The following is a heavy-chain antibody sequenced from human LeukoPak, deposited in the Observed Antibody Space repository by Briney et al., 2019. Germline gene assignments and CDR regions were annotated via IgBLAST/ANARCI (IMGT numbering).Heavy chain of an antibody. CDR3: ASGQGYSYGFPFDY. V-gene: IGHV4-38-2*02. J-gene: IGHJ4*02. D-gene: IGHD5-18*01. CDR1: GYSISSGYY. Sequence: SETLSLTCTVSGYSISSGYYWGWIRQPPGKGLEWIGSIYHSGSTYYNPSLKSRVTISVDTSKNQFSLKLSSVTAADTAVYYCASGQGYSYGFPFDYWGQGTLVTVSS. CDR2: IYHSGST.